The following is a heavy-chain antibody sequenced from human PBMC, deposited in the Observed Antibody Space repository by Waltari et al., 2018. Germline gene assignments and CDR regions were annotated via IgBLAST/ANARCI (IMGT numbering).Heavy chain of an antibody. Sequence: QLQLVQSGAEVTKPGASVTVPCKASGYTFPGYYMHWVRQAPGQGLEWMGWINPNSGGTNYAQKLQGRVTMTRDTSISTAYMELSRLRSDDTAVYYCARPRKVATTRGWFDPWGQGTLVTVSS. J-gene: IGHJ5*02. D-gene: IGHD5-12*01. CDR3: ARPRKVATTRGWFDP. CDR2: INPNSGGT. V-gene: IGHV1-2*02. CDR1: GYTFPGYY.